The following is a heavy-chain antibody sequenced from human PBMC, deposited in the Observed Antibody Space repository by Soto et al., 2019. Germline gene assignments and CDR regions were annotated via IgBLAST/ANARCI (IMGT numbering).Heavy chain of an antibody. CDR1: GFTFGFSS. CDR2: ISSGGDYI. D-gene: IGHD6-19*01. J-gene: IGHJ4*02. Sequence: EVQLVESGGGLVKPGGSLRLSCAASGFTFGFSSMNWVRQAPGKGLEWVSSISSGGDYIYYADSVKGRFTVSRDNDKNALYLQMNSLRAEDTAVYYCARDGSGWSRDCWGQGTLVTVSS. V-gene: IGHV3-21*01. CDR3: ARDGSGWSRDC.